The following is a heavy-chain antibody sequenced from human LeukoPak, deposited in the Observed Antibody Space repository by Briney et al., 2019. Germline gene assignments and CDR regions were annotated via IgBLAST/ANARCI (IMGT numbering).Heavy chain of an antibody. D-gene: IGHD3-22*01. J-gene: IGHJ3*02. CDR1: GYTFTSYG. Sequence: GASVKVSCKASGYTFTSYGINWVRQAPGQGLEWMGWISGYSGNTNYAQKLQGRVTMTTDTSTRTAYMELRSLRSDDTAMYYCARHRLPRVYFDSSGYYHDASDIWGQGTMVTVSS. CDR3: ARHRLPRVYFDSSGYYHDASDI. CDR2: ISGYSGNT. V-gene: IGHV1-18*01.